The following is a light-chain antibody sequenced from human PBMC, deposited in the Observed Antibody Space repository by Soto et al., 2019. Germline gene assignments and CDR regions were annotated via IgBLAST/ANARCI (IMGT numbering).Light chain of an antibody. Sequence: QPVLTQPPSVSGAPGQRVTISCIGSRSDIGAGYDVHWFQQFPGTAPKLLIYGNTNRPSGVPDRFSGSKSGTSASLAITGLQAGDEADYYCQSYGSSRWVFGGGTKLTVL. V-gene: IGLV1-40*01. J-gene: IGLJ3*02. CDR1: RSDIGAGYD. CDR2: GNT. CDR3: QSYGSSRWV.